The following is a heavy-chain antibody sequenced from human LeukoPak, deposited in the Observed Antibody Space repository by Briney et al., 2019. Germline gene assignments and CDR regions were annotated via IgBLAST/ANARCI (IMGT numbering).Heavy chain of an antibody. V-gene: IGHV4-4*07. CDR2: IYTSGST. CDR1: GGSISSYY. CDR3: AREGDFWSGYSPHDYMDV. J-gene: IGHJ6*03. Sequence: SETLSLTCTVSGGSISSYYWRWILQPAGKGLEWIGRIYTSGSTNYNPSLKSRVTMSVDTSKNQFSLELSSVTAADTAVYYCAREGDFWSGYSPHDYMDVWGKGTTVTVSS. D-gene: IGHD3-3*01.